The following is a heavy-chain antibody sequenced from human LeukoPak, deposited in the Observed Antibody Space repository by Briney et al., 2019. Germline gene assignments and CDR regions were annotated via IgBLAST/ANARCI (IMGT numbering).Heavy chain of an antibody. V-gene: IGHV4-61*02. CDR2: IYTSGST. J-gene: IGHJ4*02. Sequence: PSQTLSLTCTVSGGSISRGSYYWSWIRQPAGKGLEWIGRIYTSGSTNYNPSLKSRVTISVDTSKNQFSLKLSSVTAADTAVYYCARDPCPKDSSGCGDWGQGTLVTVSS. CDR1: GGSISRGSYY. D-gene: IGHD6-19*01. CDR3: ARDPCPKDSSGCGD.